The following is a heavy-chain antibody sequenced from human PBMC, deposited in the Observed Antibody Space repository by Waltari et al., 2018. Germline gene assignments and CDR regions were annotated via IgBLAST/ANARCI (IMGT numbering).Heavy chain of an antibody. CDR3: AKVYGSGWSPGEY. Sequence: EVQLLESGGGLVQPGGSIRLSCAASGFTFITYVMTWVRQAPGKGLEWVSGVSSSGSITYYADSVKGRFTISRDNSKNTLSLQMNSLRVDDTAVYYCAKVYGSGWSPGEYWGLGTLVTVSS. D-gene: IGHD6-19*01. J-gene: IGHJ4*02. CDR1: GFTFITYV. CDR2: VSSSGSIT. V-gene: IGHV3-23*01.